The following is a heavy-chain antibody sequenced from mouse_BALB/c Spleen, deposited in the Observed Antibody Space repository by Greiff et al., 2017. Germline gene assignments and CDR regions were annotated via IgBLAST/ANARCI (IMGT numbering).Heavy chain of an antibody. CDR3: ARDYYGRMDY. CDR2: ISDGGSYT. J-gene: IGHJ4*01. Sequence: EVQLVESGGGLVKPGGSLKLSCAASGFTFSDYYMYWVRQTPEKRLEWVATISDGGSYTYYPDSVKGRFTISRDNAKNNLYLQMSSLKSEDTAMYYCARDYYGRMDYWGQGTSVTVSS. D-gene: IGHD1-1*01. V-gene: IGHV5-4*02. CDR1: GFTFSDYY.